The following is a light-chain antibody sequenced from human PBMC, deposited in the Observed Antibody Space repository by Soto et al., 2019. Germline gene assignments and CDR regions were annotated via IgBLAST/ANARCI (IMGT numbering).Light chain of an antibody. CDR2: SND. CDR1: SSNIGSHS. J-gene: IGLJ2*01. V-gene: IGLV1-44*01. Sequence: QSVLTQPPSASGTPGQRVTISCSGSSSNIGSHSVNWYQQLPGTAPKLLIYSNDQRPSGVPDRFSGSKSGTSASLAISGLQSEDEADYYCAAWDDSLNGPLFGGGTKVTVL. CDR3: AAWDDSLNGPL.